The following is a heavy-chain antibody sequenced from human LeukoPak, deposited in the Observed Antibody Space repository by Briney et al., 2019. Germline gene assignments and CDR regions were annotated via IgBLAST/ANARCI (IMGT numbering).Heavy chain of an antibody. V-gene: IGHV3-30*02. J-gene: IGHJ4*02. D-gene: IGHD5-12*01. CDR1: GFTFSSYG. CDR2: IRYDGSNK. Sequence: GGSLRLSCAASGFTFSSYGMHWVRQAPGKGLEWVAFIRYDGSNKYYADSVKGRFTISRDNSKNTLYLQMNSPRAEDTAVYYCAKDSMWLLDKDGIDYWGQGTLVTVSS. CDR3: AKDSMWLLDKDGIDY.